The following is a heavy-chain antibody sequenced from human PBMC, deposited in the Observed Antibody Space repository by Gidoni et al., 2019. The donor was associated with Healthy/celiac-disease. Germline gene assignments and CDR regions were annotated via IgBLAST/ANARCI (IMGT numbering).Heavy chain of an antibody. J-gene: IGHJ1*01. Sequence: QVQLVQSGAEVKKPGASVKVSCQASGYTFTSYYMHWVRQAPGQGLEWMGIINPSGGSTSYAQKFQGRVTMTRDTSTSTVYMELSSLRSEDTAVYYCARDDEYSSSSGGRDFQHWGQGTLVTVSS. CDR3: ARDDEYSSSSGGRDFQH. D-gene: IGHD6-6*01. CDR1: GYTFTSYY. CDR2: INPSGGST. V-gene: IGHV1-46*01.